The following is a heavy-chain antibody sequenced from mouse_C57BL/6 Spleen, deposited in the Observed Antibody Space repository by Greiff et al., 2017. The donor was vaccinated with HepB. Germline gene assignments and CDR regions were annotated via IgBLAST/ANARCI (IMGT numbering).Heavy chain of an antibody. CDR3: ARERIYDGYWYFDV. CDR2: ISYDGSN. D-gene: IGHD2-3*01. V-gene: IGHV3-6*01. CDR1: GYSITSGYY. Sequence: EVKLVESGPGLVKPSQSLSLTCSVTGYSITSGYYWNWIRQFPGNKLEWMGYISYDGSNNYNPSLKNRISITRDTSKNQFFLKLNSVTTEDTATYYCARERIYDGYWYFDVWGTGTTVTVSS. J-gene: IGHJ1*03.